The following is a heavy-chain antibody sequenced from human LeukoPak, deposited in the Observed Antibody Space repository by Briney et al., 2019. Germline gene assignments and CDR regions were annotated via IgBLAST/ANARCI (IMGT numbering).Heavy chain of an antibody. CDR2: ISYDGSNK. V-gene: IGHV3-30*04. CDR1: GFTFSSYA. Sequence: GRSLRLSCAASGFTFSSYAMHWVRQAPGKGLEWVAVISYDGSNKYYADSVKGRFTISRDNSKNTLYLQMNSLRAEDTAVYYCAREAWELLLLNYFDYWGQGTLVTVSS. D-gene: IGHD1-26*01. J-gene: IGHJ4*02. CDR3: AREAWELLLLNYFDY.